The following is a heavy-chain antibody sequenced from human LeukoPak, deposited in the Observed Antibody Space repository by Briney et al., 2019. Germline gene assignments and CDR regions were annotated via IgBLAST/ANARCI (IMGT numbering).Heavy chain of an antibody. CDR1: GFTFSTYN. Sequence: GGSLRLSCAASGFTFSTYNMNWVRQAPGKGLEWVSSISRSSHYIYYADSVKGRFTMSRDKSKDTLFLQMNALRAEDTAVYYCARDQGDVHDYWGLGTLVTVSS. J-gene: IGHJ4*02. V-gene: IGHV3-21*01. CDR3: ARDQGDVHDY. D-gene: IGHD5-24*01. CDR2: ISRSSHYI.